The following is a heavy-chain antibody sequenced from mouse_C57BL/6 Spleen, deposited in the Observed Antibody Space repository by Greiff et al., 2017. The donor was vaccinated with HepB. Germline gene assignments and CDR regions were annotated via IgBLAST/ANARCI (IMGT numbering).Heavy chain of an antibody. CDR3: TRIGNYFCSSPWFAY. V-gene: IGHV1-15*01. D-gene: IGHD1-1*01. Sequence: VQLQQSGAELVRPGASVTLSCKASGYTFTDYEMHWVKQTPVHGLEWIGAIDTETGGTAYNQKFKGKAILTADKSSSTAYMELRSLTSEDSAVYYFTRIGNYFCSSPWFAYWGQGTLVTVSA. J-gene: IGHJ3*01. CDR1: GYTFTDYE. CDR2: IDTETGGT.